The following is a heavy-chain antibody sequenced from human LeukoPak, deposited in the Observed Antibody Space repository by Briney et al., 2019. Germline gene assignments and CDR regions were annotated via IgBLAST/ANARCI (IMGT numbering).Heavy chain of an antibody. CDR1: GYTFTSYA. J-gene: IGHJ3*02. CDR3: ARGVYHYYGSGRVAFDI. CDR2: INAGNGNT. V-gene: IGHV1-3*01. Sequence: ASVKVSCKASGYTFTSYAMHWVRQAPGQRLEWMGWINAGNGNTKYSQKFQGRVTIARDTSASTAYMELSSLRSEDTAVYYCARGVYHYYGSGRVAFDIWGQGTMVTVSS. D-gene: IGHD3-10*01.